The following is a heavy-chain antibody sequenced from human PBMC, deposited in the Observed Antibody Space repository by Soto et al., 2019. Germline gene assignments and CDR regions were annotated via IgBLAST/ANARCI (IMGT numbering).Heavy chain of an antibody. J-gene: IGHJ4*02. CDR1: GGSISSYY. CDR2: IYYSGST. Sequence: SETLSLTCTVSGGSISSYYWSWIRQPPGKGLEWIGYIYYSGSTNYNPSLKSRVTISVDTSKNQFSLKLSSVTAAGAAVYYCARSNSDFDYWGQGTLVTVSS. D-gene: IGHD6-13*01. V-gene: IGHV4-59*01. CDR3: ARSNSDFDY.